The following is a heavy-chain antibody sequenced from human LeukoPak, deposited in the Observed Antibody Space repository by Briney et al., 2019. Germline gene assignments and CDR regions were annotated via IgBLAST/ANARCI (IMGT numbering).Heavy chain of an antibody. D-gene: IGHD3-9*01. V-gene: IGHV1-2*02. CDR1: GYTFTAYY. J-gene: IGHJ4*02. CDR2: FNPDSGGT. Sequence: ASVKVSCKTSGYTFTAYYMHWVRQAPGQGLEWMGWFNPDSGGTNYLEKFQGRVTMTRDTSISTAYMELRRLSSDDTAVYFCARGIHTDILTGSYGPFDFWGQGTLVTVSS. CDR3: ARGIHTDILTGSYGPFDF.